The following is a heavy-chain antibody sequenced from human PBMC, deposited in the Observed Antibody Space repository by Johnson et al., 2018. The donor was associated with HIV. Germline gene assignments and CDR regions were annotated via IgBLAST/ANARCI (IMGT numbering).Heavy chain of an antibody. CDR3: ARDGIYSSPHDAFDI. Sequence: QMHLVESGGGVVQPGGSLRLSCAASGFTFSSYAMHWVRQAPGKGLEWVAVISYDGSNKYYADSVKGRFTISRDNSKNTLYLQMNSLRAEDTAVYYCARDGIYSSPHDAFDIWGQGTMVTVSS. J-gene: IGHJ3*02. CDR1: GFTFSSYA. V-gene: IGHV3-30-3*01. D-gene: IGHD3-22*01. CDR2: ISYDGSNK.